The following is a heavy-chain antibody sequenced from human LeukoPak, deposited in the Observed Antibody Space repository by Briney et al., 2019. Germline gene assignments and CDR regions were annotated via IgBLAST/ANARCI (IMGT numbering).Heavy chain of an antibody. CDR2: IYYSGDT. CDR1: GGSISSYY. CDR3: ARARPGNDGGNFDY. V-gene: IGHV4-59*01. J-gene: IGHJ4*02. Sequence: SSETLSLTCTVSGGSISSYYWSWIRQPPGKGLEWIGYIYYSGDTYYNPSLKSRVTISVDTSKNQFSLKLSSVTAADTAVYYCARARPGNDGGNFDYWGQGTLVTVSS. D-gene: IGHD1-1*01.